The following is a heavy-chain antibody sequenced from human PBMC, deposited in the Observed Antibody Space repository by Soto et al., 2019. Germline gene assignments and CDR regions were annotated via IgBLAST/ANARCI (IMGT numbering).Heavy chain of an antibody. CDR3: ARLASSSSPAGDYYYYYMDV. CDR1: GGSISSSSYY. J-gene: IGHJ6*03. Sequence: SETLSLTCTVSGGSISSSSYYWGWIRQPPGKGLEWIGSIYYSGSTYYNPSLKSRVTISVDTSKNQFSLKLSSVTAADTAVYYCARLASSSSPAGDYYYYYMDVWGKGTTVTVSS. CDR2: IYYSGST. D-gene: IGHD6-6*01. V-gene: IGHV4-39*01.